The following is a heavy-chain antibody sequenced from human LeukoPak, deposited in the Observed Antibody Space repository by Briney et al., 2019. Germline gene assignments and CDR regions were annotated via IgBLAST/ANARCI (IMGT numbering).Heavy chain of an antibody. CDR1: GFTFSSYS. CDR3: ARDLNYYGSGSYSYYFDY. J-gene: IGHJ4*02. D-gene: IGHD3-10*01. CDR2: ISSSSSYI. V-gene: IGHV3-21*01. Sequence: PGGSLRLSCAASGFTFSSYSMNWVRQAPGKGLEWVSSISSSSSYIYYADSVKGRFTISRDNAKNSLYLQMNSLRAEDTAVYYCARDLNYYGSGSYSYYFDYWGQGTLVTVSS.